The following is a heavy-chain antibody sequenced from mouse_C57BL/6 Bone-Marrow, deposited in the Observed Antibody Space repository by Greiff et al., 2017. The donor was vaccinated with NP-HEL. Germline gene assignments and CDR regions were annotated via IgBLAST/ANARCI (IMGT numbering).Heavy chain of an antibody. CDR3: ARRVLWLRRGDY. CDR2: ISSGGSYT. CDR1: GFTFSSYG. D-gene: IGHD2-2*01. V-gene: IGHV5-6*01. J-gene: IGHJ2*01. Sequence: EVQGVESGGDLVKPRGSLKLSCAASGFTFSSYGMSWVRQTPDKRLEWVATISSGGSYTYYPDSVKGRFTISRDNAKNTLYLQMSSLKSEDTAMYYCARRVLWLRRGDYWGQGTTLTVSS.